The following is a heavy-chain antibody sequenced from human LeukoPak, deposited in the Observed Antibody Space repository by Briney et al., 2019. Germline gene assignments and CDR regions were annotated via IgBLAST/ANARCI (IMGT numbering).Heavy chain of an antibody. CDR2: IYHSGST. V-gene: IGHV4-30-2*01. Sequence: PSETLSLTCTVSGGSISSGGYYWSWIRQPPGKGLEWIGYIYHSGSTYYNPSLKSRVTISVDRSKNQFSLKLSSVTAADTAVYYCARDSRYSTKKSDAFDIWGQGTMVTVSS. CDR3: ARDSRYSTKKSDAFDI. J-gene: IGHJ3*02. CDR1: GGSISSGGYY. D-gene: IGHD4-11*01.